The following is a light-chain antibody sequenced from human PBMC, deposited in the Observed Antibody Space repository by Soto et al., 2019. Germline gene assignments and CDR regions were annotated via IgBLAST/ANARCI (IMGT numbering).Light chain of an antibody. V-gene: IGKV1-39*01. Sequence: DIQMTQSPSSLSASVGDRITITCRASQSVSTYLNWYQQKQGKXXKXXIYAAYTLQSGVSSRFSGLGSGTDVTITISSLQPEDFEAYYGQQTYRSPITFGQGTRREIK. CDR3: QQTYRSPIT. CDR2: AAY. J-gene: IGKJ5*01. CDR1: QSVSTY.